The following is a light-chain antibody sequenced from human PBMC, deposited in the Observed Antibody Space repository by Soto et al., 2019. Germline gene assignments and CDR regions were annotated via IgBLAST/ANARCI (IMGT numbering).Light chain of an antibody. CDR2: DVS. J-gene: IGLJ1*01. CDR3: SSYTTSNTRQIV. V-gene: IGLV2-14*01. CDR1: SSDVGGYNY. Sequence: QSVLTQPASVSGSTGQSITISCTGTSSDVGGYNYVSWYQQHPGKAPKFMIYDVSNRSSGVSNRFSGSKSGNTASLTISGLQAEDEADYYCSSYTTSNTRQIVFGTGTKVTVL.